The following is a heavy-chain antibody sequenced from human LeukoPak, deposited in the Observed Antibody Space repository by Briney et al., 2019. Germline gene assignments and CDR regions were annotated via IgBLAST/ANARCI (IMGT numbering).Heavy chain of an antibody. CDR1: GYTFTGYY. CDR2: FDPEDGET. D-gene: IGHD2-15*01. Sequence: ASVKVSCKASGYTFTGYYMHWVRQAPGKGLEWMGGFDPEDGETIYAQKFQGRVTMTEDTSTDTAYMELSSLRSEDTAVYYCATEIIVVRGRGFDPWGQGTLVTVSS. CDR3: ATEIIVVRGRGFDP. V-gene: IGHV1-24*01. J-gene: IGHJ5*02.